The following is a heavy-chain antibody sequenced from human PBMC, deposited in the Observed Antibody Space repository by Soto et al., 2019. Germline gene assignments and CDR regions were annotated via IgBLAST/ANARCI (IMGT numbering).Heavy chain of an antibody. D-gene: IGHD3-22*01. V-gene: IGHV3-30-3*01. CDR1: GFTLRNYA. Sequence: QVQLVESGGGVVQAGGSPRLSCAVSGFTLRNYAMHWVRQAPGKGLEWVALISQNESDKPSPDSVKGRFTISRDSYTNTLSLEMNSLRPEDTAVYYCARDVYYDSTGYRLSGMDYWGQGTLVSVSS. CDR3: ARDVYYDSTGYRLSGMDY. J-gene: IGHJ4*02. CDR2: ISQNESDK.